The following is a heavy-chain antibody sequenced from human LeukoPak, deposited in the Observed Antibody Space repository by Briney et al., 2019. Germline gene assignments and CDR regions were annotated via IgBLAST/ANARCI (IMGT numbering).Heavy chain of an antibody. Sequence: PSETLSLTCTVSGGSISSGGHSWSWIRQPSGKGLEWIGYIYHSGSGSTYYNPSLKSRVTISIDKSKNQFSLKLNSVTAADTAVYYCARAARDRHELDYWGQGTLVTVSS. CDR1: GGSISSGGHS. CDR3: ARAARDRHELDY. V-gene: IGHV4-30-2*01. CDR2: IYHSGSGST. J-gene: IGHJ4*02.